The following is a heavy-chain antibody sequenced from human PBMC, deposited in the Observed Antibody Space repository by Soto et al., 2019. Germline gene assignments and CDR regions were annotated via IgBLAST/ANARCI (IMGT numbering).Heavy chain of an antibody. V-gene: IGHV1-69*01. Sequence: QVQLVQSGAEVKKPGSSVKVSGKASGGTFSSYTITWVRQAPGQGLEWMGGITPMFGTPNYAQKFRGRVTITADESTSTAYMELSSLRSEDTAMYFCARDGTLYDSRAYYYLYWGQGTLVTVSS. J-gene: IGHJ4*02. CDR2: ITPMFGTP. CDR1: GGTFSSYT. D-gene: IGHD3-22*01. CDR3: ARDGTLYDSRAYYYLY.